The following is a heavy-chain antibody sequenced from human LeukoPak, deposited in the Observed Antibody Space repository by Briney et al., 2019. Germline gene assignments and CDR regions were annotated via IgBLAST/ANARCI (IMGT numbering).Heavy chain of an antibody. CDR2: ISGSSSYT. D-gene: IGHD1-26*01. CDR1: GFTFSDYY. J-gene: IGHJ4*02. V-gene: IGHV3-11*05. Sequence: GGSLRLSRAASGFTFSDYYVTWIRQAPGKGLEWVSFISGSSSYTNSADSVKGRFTISRDNAKNSLYLQMNSLRAEDTAVYYCARVGEYSGSYCDYWGQGTLVTVSS. CDR3: ARVGEYSGSYCDY.